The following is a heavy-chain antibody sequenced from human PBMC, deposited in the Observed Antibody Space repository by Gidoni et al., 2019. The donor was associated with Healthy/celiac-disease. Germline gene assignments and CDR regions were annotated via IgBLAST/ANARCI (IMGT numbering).Heavy chain of an antibody. J-gene: IGHJ4*02. CDR3: ARPSDHYDILTGYSDPPDY. Sequence: QVQLVQSGAEVKKPGSSVKVSCKASGGTFSSYAISWVRQAPGQGLEWMGRISPILGIANYAQKFQGRVTITADKSTSTAYMELSSLRSEDTAVYYCARPSDHYDILTGYSDPPDYWGQGTLVTVSS. D-gene: IGHD3-9*01. CDR1: GGTFSSYA. CDR2: ISPILGIA. V-gene: IGHV1-69*04.